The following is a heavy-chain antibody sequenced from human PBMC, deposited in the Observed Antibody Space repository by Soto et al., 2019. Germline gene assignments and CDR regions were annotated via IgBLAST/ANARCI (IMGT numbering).Heavy chain of an antibody. V-gene: IGHV3-7*03. CDR3: ARFPLGDYYYYYGRDV. D-gene: IGHD4-17*01. J-gene: IGHJ6*02. CDR1: GFTFSSYW. Sequence: GSLRLSCAASGFTFSSYWMSWVRQAPGKGLEWVANIKQDGSGKYYVDSVKGRFTISRDNAKNSLYLQMNSLRAEDTAVYYCARFPLGDYYYYYGRDVWGQGTTVTVSS. CDR2: IKQDGSGK.